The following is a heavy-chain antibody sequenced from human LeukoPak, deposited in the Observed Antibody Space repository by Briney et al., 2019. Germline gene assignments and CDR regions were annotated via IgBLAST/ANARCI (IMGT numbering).Heavy chain of an antibody. V-gene: IGHV3-30*02. J-gene: IGHJ4*02. CDR3: ARFAVPAARLYYLDY. CDR2: IRYDGSNK. CDR1: GFTFSSYG. Sequence: GGSLRLSCAASGFTFSSYGMHWVRQAPGKGLEWVAFIRYDGSNKYYADSVKGRFTISRDNSKNTLYLQMNSLRAEDTAVYYCARFAVPAARLYYLDYWGQGTLVTVSS. D-gene: IGHD2-2*01.